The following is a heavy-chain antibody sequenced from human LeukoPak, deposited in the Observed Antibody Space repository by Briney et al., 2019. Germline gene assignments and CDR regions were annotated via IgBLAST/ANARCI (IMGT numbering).Heavy chain of an antibody. V-gene: IGHV4-38-2*01. D-gene: IGHD4-11*01. Sequence: PSETLSLTCAVSGYSISSGYYWGWIRQPPGKGLEWIGSIYHSGSTYYNPSLKSRVTISVDTSKNQFSLKLSSVTAADTAVYYCARLRPHDYSNCFLPYYYMDVWGKGTTVTVSS. CDR3: ARLRPHDYSNCFLPYYYMDV. CDR1: GYSISSGYY. J-gene: IGHJ6*03. CDR2: IYHSGST.